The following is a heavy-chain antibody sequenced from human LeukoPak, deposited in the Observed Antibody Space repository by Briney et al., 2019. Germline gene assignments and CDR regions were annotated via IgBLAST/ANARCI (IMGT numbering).Heavy chain of an antibody. CDR1: GYTFTSYD. V-gene: IGHV1-8*01. J-gene: IGHJ4*02. CDR2: MNPNSGNT. CDR3: ARVLYYYDSSGYYYFDY. D-gene: IGHD3-22*01. Sequence: GASVKVSCKASGYTFTSYDINWVRQATGQGLEWMGWMNPNSGNTGYAQKFQGRVTMTRGTSISTAYMELSSLRSEDTAVYYCARVLYYYDSSGYYYFDYWGQGTLVTVSS.